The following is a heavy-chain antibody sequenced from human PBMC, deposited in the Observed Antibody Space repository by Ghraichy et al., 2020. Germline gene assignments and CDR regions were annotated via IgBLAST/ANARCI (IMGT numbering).Heavy chain of an antibody. V-gene: IGHV4-61*01. Sequence: SETLSLTCTVSRGSVAGGSYFWSWIRQPPGKGLEWIGYIFTGGNSNYNPSLKSRVTISVDTSKNQFSLNLTSVTAADTAVYYCAGRGRRFDYWGQEPWSPSPQ. J-gene: IGHJ4*01. CDR2: IFTGGNS. D-gene: IGHD3-10*01. CDR1: RGSVAGGSYF. CDR3: AGRGRRFDY.